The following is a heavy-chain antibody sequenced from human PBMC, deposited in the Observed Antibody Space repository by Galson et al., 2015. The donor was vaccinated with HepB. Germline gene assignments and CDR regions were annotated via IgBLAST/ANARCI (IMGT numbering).Heavy chain of an antibody. Sequence: SETLSITCTVSGGSVSSGSYYWSWIRQPPGKGLEWIGYIYYSGSTNYNPSLKSRVTISVDTSKNQFSLKLSSVTAADTAVYYCAREGVVVTATYDAFDIWGQGTMVTVSS. V-gene: IGHV4-61*01. CDR3: AREGVVVTATYDAFDI. CDR1: GGSVSSGSYY. J-gene: IGHJ3*02. CDR2: IYYSGST. D-gene: IGHD2-21*02.